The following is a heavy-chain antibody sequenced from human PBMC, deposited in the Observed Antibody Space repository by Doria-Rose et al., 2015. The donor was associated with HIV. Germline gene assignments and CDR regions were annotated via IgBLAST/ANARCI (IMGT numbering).Heavy chain of an antibody. CDR1: GFTLRNFA. D-gene: IGHD5-12*01. CDR2: ILYDGGNQ. J-gene: IGHJ6*02. V-gene: IGHV3-30*04. Sequence: QLQLQQCGGGVAHPGRSPRPSRVASGFTLRNFAIHWVRHAPGTGLEWVSVILYDGGNQHYADSVKGRFTISRDNSKNTVYLQMDTLRPEDTAVYFCARDESRGYDIYDGLDVWGQGTTVTVSS. CDR3: ARDESRGYDIYDGLDV.